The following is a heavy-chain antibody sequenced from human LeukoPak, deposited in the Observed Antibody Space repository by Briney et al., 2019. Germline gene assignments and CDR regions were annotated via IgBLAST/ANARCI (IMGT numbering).Heavy chain of an antibody. Sequence: GGSLRLSCAASGFTFSSYWMSWVRQAPGKGLEWVANIKQDGSEKYYVDSVKGRFTISRDNAKNSLYLQMNSLRAEDTAVYYRARDGYSSGWYSYYFDYWGQGTLATVSS. V-gene: IGHV3-7*03. D-gene: IGHD6-19*01. J-gene: IGHJ4*02. CDR3: ARDGYSSGWYSYYFDY. CDR2: IKQDGSEK. CDR1: GFTFSSYW.